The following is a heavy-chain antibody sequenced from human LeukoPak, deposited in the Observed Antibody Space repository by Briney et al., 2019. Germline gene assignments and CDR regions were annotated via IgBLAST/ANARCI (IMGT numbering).Heavy chain of an antibody. V-gene: IGHV3-74*01. CDR2: INSDGSST. Sequence: GGSLRLSCAASGFTFSDYWMHWIRQAPGKGLVWVSRINSDGSSTSYADSVKGRFTISRDNAKNTLDLQMNSLRAEDTAVYYCAKRVSGWYQIDYWGQGTLVTVSS. J-gene: IGHJ4*02. D-gene: IGHD6-19*01. CDR3: AKRVSGWYQIDY. CDR1: GFTFSDYW.